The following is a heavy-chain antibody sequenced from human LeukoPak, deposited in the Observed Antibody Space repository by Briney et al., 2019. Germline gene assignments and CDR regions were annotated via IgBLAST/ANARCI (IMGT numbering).Heavy chain of an antibody. CDR1: GYTLPATG. D-gene: IGHD3-10*01. Sequence: PGESLKISCKVPGYTLPATGTAWVRQMPGKALEWMGIIYPGDSDTRYSPSFQGQVTISADRSISTAYLQWSSLRASDTAMYYCARPGSGTIGIDYWGQGTLVTVSS. CDR3: ARPGSGTIGIDY. V-gene: IGHV5-51*01. CDR2: IYPGDSDT. J-gene: IGHJ4*02.